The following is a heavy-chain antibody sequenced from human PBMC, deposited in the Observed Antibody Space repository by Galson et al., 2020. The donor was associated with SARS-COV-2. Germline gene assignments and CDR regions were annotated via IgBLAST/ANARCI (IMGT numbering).Heavy chain of an antibody. CDR2: IISSCSTI. D-gene: IGHD3-3*01. CDR1: GFTFSCYQ. J-gene: IGHJ4*02. CDR3: ARAYDFWSGGFFDY. V-gene: IGHV3-48*03. Sequence: GGSLRLSCAASGFTFSCYQMNWVPQAPGKGLGWVSYIISSCSTIYYADSVKCRFTISRDNAKNSLYLQMNSLRAEDTAVYYCARAYDFWSGGFFDYWGQGTLVTVSS.